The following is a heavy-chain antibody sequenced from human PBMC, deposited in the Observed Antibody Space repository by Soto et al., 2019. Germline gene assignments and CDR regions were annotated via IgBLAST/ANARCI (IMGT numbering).Heavy chain of an antibody. J-gene: IGHJ5*02. D-gene: IGHD2-2*02. CDR1: GYTFTSYY. V-gene: IGHV1-46*01. CDR2: INPSGGST. CDR3: ARGGIVVVPAAIVHWFHP. Sequence: ASVKVSCKASGYTFTSYYMHWVRQAPGQGLEWMGIINPSGGSTSYAQKFQGRVTMTRDTSTSTVYMELSSLRSEDTAVYYCARGGIVVVPAAIVHWFHPCGEGTLVTVSS.